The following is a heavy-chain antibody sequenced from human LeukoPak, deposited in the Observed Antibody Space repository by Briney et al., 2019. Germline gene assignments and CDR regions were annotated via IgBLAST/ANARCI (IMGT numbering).Heavy chain of an antibody. Sequence: GASVKVSCKASGYTFTSYGISWVRQAPGQGLEWVGWIVAYNGNTNYAQNLQGRVTLTTDTSTATAYMELRSLTSDDTAVYYCAIAAITVAGTRYFLHWGQGTLVTVSS. CDR3: AIAAITVAGTRYFLH. CDR1: GYTFTSYG. J-gene: IGHJ1*01. D-gene: IGHD6-19*01. CDR2: IVAYNGNT. V-gene: IGHV1-18*01.